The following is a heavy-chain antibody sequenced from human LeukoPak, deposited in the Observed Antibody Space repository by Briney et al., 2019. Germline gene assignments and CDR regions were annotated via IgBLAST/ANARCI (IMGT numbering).Heavy chain of an antibody. D-gene: IGHD6-13*01. J-gene: IGHJ3*02. CDR3: ARGGVGVAAAVEAAFDI. CDR1: GGTFSSYA. CDR2: IIPIFGTA. Sequence: ASVKVSCKASGGTFSSYAISWVRQAPGQGLEWMGGIIPIFGTANYAQKFQGRVTITTDESTSTAYMELSSLRSEDTAVYYCARGGVGVAAAVEAAFDIWGQGTMVTVSS. V-gene: IGHV1-69*05.